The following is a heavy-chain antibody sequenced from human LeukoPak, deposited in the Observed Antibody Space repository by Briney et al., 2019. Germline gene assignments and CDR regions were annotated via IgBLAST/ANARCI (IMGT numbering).Heavy chain of an antibody. Sequence: GGSLRLSCAASGFTFSSYSMNWVRQAPGKGLEWVSSISSSSSYIYYADSVKGRFTISRDNAKNSLYLQMNSLRAEDTAVHYCARARGGAASWYYFDYWGQGTLVTVSS. V-gene: IGHV3-21*01. D-gene: IGHD1-26*01. CDR2: ISSSSSYI. CDR3: ARARGGAASWYYFDY. J-gene: IGHJ4*02. CDR1: GFTFSSYS.